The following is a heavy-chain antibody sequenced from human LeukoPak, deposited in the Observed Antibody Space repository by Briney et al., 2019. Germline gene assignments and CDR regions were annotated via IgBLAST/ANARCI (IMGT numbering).Heavy chain of an antibody. CDR1: GYTFTGYY. CDR2: INHNSGGT. CDR3: ARDSIPLLAAIDY. J-gene: IGHJ4*02. V-gene: IGHV1-2*02. Sequence: ASVKVSCKASGYTFTGYYMHWVRQAPGQGLEWMGWINHNSGGTNYAKKFQGRVTMTRDTSISTAYMELSRLRSDDTAVYYCARDSIPLLAAIDYWGQGTLVTVSS. D-gene: IGHD5-24*01.